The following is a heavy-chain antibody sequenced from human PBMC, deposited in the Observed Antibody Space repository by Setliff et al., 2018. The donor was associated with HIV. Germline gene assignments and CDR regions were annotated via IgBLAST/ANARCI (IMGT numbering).Heavy chain of an antibody. CDR2: IIPMYNIP. CDR3: ATYHYYDSSAYYIDLYYLDY. V-gene: IGHV1-69*05. Sequence: SVKVSCKTSGGTLSNYVITWVRQAPGQGLEWMGMIIPMYNIPAYAQKFQGRVTITTDESTNTVYMELSSLRSDDTAVYYCATYHYYDSSAYYIDLYYLDYWGQGTLVTVS. J-gene: IGHJ4*02. CDR1: GGTLSNYV. D-gene: IGHD3-22*01.